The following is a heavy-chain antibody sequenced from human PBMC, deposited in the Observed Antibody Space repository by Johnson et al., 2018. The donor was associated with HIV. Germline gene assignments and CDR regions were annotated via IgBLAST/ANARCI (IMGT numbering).Heavy chain of an antibody. Sequence: VQLVESGGGLVQSGGSLRLSCAASGFTFDDYGMSWVRQAPGKGLEWVSGIAWSGGRTGYADSVKGRFTISRDNAKKLLYLQMYSLRAEDTAFYYCARRGITIVADAFDIWGQGTMVTVSS. V-gene: IGHV3-20*04. CDR2: IAWSGGRT. J-gene: IGHJ3*02. CDR1: GFTFDDYG. D-gene: IGHD3-10*01. CDR3: ARRGITIVADAFDI.